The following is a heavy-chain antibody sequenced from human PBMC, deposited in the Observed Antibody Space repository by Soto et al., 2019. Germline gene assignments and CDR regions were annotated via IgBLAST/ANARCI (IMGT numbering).Heavy chain of an antibody. CDR3: ARGIGYSAQDY. J-gene: IGHJ4*02. V-gene: IGHV3-74*01. CDR1: GFTFSNHW. CDR2: ISGDVSSR. D-gene: IGHD1-1*01. Sequence: PGGSLRLSCAASGFTFSNHWMHWVRQVPGKGLVWVSRISGDVSSRDYADSVKGRFTSSRDNAKNTLYLQMNSLRAEDTAVYYCARGIGYSAQDYWGQGTLVTVSS.